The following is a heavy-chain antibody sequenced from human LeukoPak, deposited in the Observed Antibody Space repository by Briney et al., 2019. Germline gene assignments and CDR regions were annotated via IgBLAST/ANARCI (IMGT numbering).Heavy chain of an antibody. V-gene: IGHV3-21*01. D-gene: IGHD1-1*01. CDR2: ISSSSSYI. CDR1: GFTFSSYS. J-gene: IGHJ4*02. Sequence: PGGSLRLSCAASGFTFSSYSMNWVRQAPGKGLEWVSSISSSSSYIYYADSVKGRFTISRDNAKNSLYLQMNSLRAEDTAVYYCARWGSTGIDTSDYWGQGTLVTVSS. CDR3: ARWGSTGIDTSDY.